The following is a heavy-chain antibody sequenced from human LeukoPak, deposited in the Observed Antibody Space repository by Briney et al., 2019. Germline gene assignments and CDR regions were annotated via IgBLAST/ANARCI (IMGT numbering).Heavy chain of an antibody. V-gene: IGHV3-30*04. CDR2: ISYDGSTK. CDR1: GVTFSSYA. Sequence: GGSLRLSCAASGVTFSSYAMHWVRQPPGKGLEWVTMISYDGSTKYYTDSVKGRFTISRDNSKNTLYLQMNSLRTEDTALYYCARDHSLEYGNWFDPCGQGALVTVSS. CDR3: ARDHSLEYGNWFDP. D-gene: IGHD3-3*01. J-gene: IGHJ5*02.